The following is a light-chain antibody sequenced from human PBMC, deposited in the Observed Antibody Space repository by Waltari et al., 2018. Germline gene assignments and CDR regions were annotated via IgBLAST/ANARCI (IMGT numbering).Light chain of an antibody. CDR2: DAS. CDR3: QQYNEWPPIST. Sequence: EIVVTQSPATLSVSPGEGATLSCRASETIKTNLAWYQHKPGQAPRVRIYDASTRATGIPARLSGSGSGTEFTLTISSLQSEDFAIYFCQQYNEWPPISTFGQGTNLEIK. CDR1: ETIKTN. J-gene: IGKJ2*01. V-gene: IGKV3-15*01.